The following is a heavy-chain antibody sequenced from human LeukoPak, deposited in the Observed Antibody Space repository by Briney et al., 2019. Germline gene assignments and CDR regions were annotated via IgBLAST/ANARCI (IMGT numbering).Heavy chain of an antibody. Sequence: ASVKVSCTASGYSFTDYYMHWVRQAPGQGLEWVGRVSPNGGSTDYAQKFQGRVTMTRDTSINTDYMELSRLRSDDTAVYYCARGGWGSSPYFDYWGQGTLVTVSS. V-gene: IGHV1-2*02. D-gene: IGHD6-6*01. CDR3: ARGGWGSSPYFDY. CDR2: VSPNGGST. J-gene: IGHJ4*02. CDR1: GYSFTDYY.